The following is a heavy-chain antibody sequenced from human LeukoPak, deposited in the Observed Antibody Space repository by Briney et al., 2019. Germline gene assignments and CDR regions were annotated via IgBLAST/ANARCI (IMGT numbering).Heavy chain of an antibody. CDR1: GFTFSNYP. D-gene: IGHD1-26*01. J-gene: IGHJ4*02. CDR3: ARTVKWELTGSFDY. V-gene: IGHV3-48*01. CDR2: IGRSSGTI. Sequence: GGSLRLSCAASGFTFSNYPMNWVRQAPGKGLEWVSYIGRSSGTIYYADSVKGRFTISRDDPMNTLYLQMNSLRAEDTAVYYCARTVKWELTGSFDYWGQGTLVTVSS.